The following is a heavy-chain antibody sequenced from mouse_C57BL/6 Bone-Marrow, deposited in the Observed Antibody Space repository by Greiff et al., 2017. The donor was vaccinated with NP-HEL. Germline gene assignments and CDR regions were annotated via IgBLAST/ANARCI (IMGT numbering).Heavy chain of an antibody. CDR1: GFTFTDYY. CDR3: ARYGSSLWYCDV. V-gene: IGHV7-3*01. CDR2: IRNKANGYTT. Sequence: DVKLVESGGGLVQPGGCLSLSCAASGFTFTDYYMSWVRQPPGKALEWLGFIRNKANGYTTEYSASVKGRFTISRDNSQSVLYLQMNALRAEASSTYYCARYGSSLWYCDVWGTGTTVTVSS. J-gene: IGHJ1*03. D-gene: IGHD1-1*01.